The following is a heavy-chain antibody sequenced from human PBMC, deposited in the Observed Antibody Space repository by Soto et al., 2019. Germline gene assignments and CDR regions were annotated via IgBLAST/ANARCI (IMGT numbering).Heavy chain of an antibody. CDR3: ARDVDADFRTDFDN. J-gene: IGHJ4*02. V-gene: IGHV3-11*01. CDR2: ISGNGEII. D-gene: IGHD4-17*01. Sequence: PGGSLRLSCAASGSTFSDYYIHWIRRAPGKGLEWISYISGNGEIIQYAASARGRFTISRDNAENSVYLEMDSLRAEDTALYYCARDVDADFRTDFDNWGRGTLVTVPS. CDR1: GSTFSDYY.